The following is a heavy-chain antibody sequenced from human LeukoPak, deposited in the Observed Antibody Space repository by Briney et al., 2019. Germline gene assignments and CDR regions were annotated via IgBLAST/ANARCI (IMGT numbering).Heavy chain of an antibody. D-gene: IGHD3-22*01. CDR3: ARGGDSSGYRWLDP. J-gene: IGHJ5*02. CDR2: IKQDESEK. Sequence: GGSLRLSCAASGFTFSSYWMSCVRQGPGKGREWVANIKQDESEKYFVDSVKGRFTISRDNAKNSLYLQMNSLRAEDTAVYYCARGGDSSGYRWLDPWGQGTLVTVSS. CDR1: GFTFSSYW. V-gene: IGHV3-7*01.